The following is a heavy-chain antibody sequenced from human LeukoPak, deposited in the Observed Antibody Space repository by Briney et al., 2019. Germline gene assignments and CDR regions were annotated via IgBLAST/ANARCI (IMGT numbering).Heavy chain of an antibody. CDR1: GFTFSSYA. CDR2: ISGSGGST. Sequence: QPGGSLRLSCAASGFTFSSYAMSWVRQAPGKGLEWVSAISGSGGSTYYADSVKGRFTISRDNSKNTLYLQRNSLRAEDTAVYYCAKAGVYDFWSGYYPLDYWGQGTLVTVSS. D-gene: IGHD3-3*01. J-gene: IGHJ4*02. V-gene: IGHV3-23*01. CDR3: AKAGVYDFWSGYYPLDY.